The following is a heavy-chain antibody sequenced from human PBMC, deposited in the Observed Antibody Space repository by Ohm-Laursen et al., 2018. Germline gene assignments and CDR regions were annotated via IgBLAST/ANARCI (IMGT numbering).Heavy chain of an antibody. CDR2: ISYDGSNK. V-gene: IGHV3-30*03. CDR1: GFTFSSYG. CDR3: AREIPHYNMVYHFDL. Sequence: SLRLSCTASGFTFSSYGMHWVRQAPGKGLEWVAVISYDGSNKYYADSVKGRFTISRDTSKNTLYLQMNSLRVEDTAVYYCAREIPHYNMVYHFDLWGRGTLVSVSS. J-gene: IGHJ2*01. D-gene: IGHD1-14*01.